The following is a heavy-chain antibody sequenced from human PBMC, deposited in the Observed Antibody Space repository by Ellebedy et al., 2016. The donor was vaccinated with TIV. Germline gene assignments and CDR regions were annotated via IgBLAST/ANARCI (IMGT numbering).Heavy chain of an antibody. Sequence: SETLSLTXAVYGGSFSGYYWSWIRQPPGKGLEWIGEINHSGSTNYNPSLKSRVTISVDTSKNQFSLKLSSVTAADTAVYYCARGPHRLGRGLVATSYYFDYWGQGTLVTVSS. J-gene: IGHJ4*02. D-gene: IGHD5-12*01. V-gene: IGHV4-34*01. CDR3: ARGPHRLGRGLVATSYYFDY. CDR2: INHSGST. CDR1: GGSFSGYY.